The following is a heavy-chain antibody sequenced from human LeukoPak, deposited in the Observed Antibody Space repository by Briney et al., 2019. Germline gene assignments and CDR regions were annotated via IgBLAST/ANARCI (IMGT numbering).Heavy chain of an antibody. CDR2: IYYSGST. CDR1: GGSISSSSYY. J-gene: IGHJ4*02. D-gene: IGHD2-2*01. CDR3: ASVVPAAKFDY. Sequence: SETLSLTCTVSGGSISSSSYYWGWIRQPPGKGLEWIGRIYYSGSTFYNPSLKSRVTISLDTSKNQFSLRLSSVTAADTAVYYCASVVPAAKFDYWGEGTLVTVSS. V-gene: IGHV4-39*01.